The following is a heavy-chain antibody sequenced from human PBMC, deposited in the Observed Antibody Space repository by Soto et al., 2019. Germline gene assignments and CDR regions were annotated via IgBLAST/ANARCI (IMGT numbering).Heavy chain of an antibody. CDR1: GFIFSSYA. D-gene: IGHD5-12*01. CDR2: ISNDGETT. J-gene: IGHJ3*02. V-gene: IGHV3-64D*06. Sequence: LRLSCSASGFIFSSYAMHWVRQAPGKGLEYLSVISNDGETTYYADSVKGRFTISRDNSKNTLYLQMSGLRVEDTAVYYCVKAGYNVYDSASDIWGQGTMVTVSS. CDR3: VKAGYNVYDSASDI.